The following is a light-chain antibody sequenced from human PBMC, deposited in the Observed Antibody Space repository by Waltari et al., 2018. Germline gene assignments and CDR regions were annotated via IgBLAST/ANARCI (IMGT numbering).Light chain of an antibody. CDR1: SSDVGRYNL. V-gene: IGLV2-23*02. J-gene: IGLJ2*01. Sequence: QSALTQPASVSGSPGQSITISCTGTSSDVGRYNLVSWYQQHPGKAPKLMIYEVTKRPSGVFNRFAGSKSGTTASLPISGLQAEDEADYYCCSYAGSSTLLFGGGTKLTVL. CDR3: CSYAGSSTLL. CDR2: EVT.